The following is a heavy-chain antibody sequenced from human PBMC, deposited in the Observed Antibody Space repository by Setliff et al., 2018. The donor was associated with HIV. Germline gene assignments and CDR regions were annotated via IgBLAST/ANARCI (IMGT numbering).Heavy chain of an antibody. Sequence: SETLSLTCPVSGYSISSGYYWGWIRQPPGRGLEWIGAIHHSGNTYYNPSLKSRVTISVDTSKNLFSLKVNSVTAADTAMYYCARYCGGDCYPSAYYMDVWGKGTTVTVSS. CDR1: GYSISSGYY. D-gene: IGHD2-21*01. J-gene: IGHJ6*03. CDR2: IHHSGNT. V-gene: IGHV4-38-2*01. CDR3: ARYCGGDCYPSAYYMDV.